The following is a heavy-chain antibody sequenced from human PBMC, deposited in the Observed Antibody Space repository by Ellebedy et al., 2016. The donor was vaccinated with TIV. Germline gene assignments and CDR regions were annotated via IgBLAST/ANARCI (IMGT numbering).Heavy chain of an antibody. D-gene: IGHD6-13*01. CDR2: IRSKANNYAT. V-gene: IGHV3-73*01. J-gene: IGHJ4*02. CDR1: GFTFSGSG. Sequence: GGSLRLSCAASGFTFSGSGMHWVRQASGKGLEWVGRIRSKANNYATAYAASVKGRFTISRDDSKNMAYLQMSGLKTEDTAVYYCTAAAAYGDYWGQGTLVTVSS. CDR3: TAAAAYGDY.